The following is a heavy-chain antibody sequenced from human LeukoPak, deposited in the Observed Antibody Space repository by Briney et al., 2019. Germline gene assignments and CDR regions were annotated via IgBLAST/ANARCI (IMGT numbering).Heavy chain of an antibody. CDR1: GGSISSYY. CDR3: ARDQAVAGRGDYFDY. CDR2: IYTSGST. J-gene: IGHJ4*02. D-gene: IGHD6-19*01. Sequence: SETLSLTCTVSGGSISSYYWSWIRQPAGKGLEWIGRIYTSGSTNYNPSLKSRVTMSVDTSKNQFSLKLSSVTAADTAVYYCARDQAVAGRGDYFDYWGQGTLVTVSS. V-gene: IGHV4-4*07.